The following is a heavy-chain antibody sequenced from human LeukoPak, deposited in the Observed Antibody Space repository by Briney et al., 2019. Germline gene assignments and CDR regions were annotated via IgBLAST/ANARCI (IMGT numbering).Heavy chain of an antibody. CDR1: GFTFSSYA. D-gene: IGHD2-2*01. V-gene: IGHV3-23*01. CDR3: AKGYCSSTSCYPSYYYYMDV. J-gene: IGHJ6*03. Sequence: GGSLRLSCAASGFTFSSYAMGWVRQAPGKGLEWVSAISGSGGSTYYADSVKGRFTISRDNSKNTLYLQMNSLRAEDTAVYYCAKGYCSSTSCYPSYYYYMDVWGKGTTVTVSS. CDR2: ISGSGGST.